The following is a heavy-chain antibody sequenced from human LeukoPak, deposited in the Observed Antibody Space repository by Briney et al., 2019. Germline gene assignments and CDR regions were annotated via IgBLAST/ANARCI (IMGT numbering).Heavy chain of an antibody. J-gene: IGHJ6*03. Sequence: PSETLSLTCTVSGGSISSSSYYWGWIRQPPGKGLEWMGSIYYSGSTYYNPSLKSRVTISVDTSKNQFSLKLSSVTAADTAVYYCARKGMYYYYYYMDVWGKGTTVTVSS. D-gene: IGHD6-13*01. CDR1: GGSISSSSYY. V-gene: IGHV4-39*07. CDR2: IYYSGST. CDR3: ARKGMYYYYYYMDV.